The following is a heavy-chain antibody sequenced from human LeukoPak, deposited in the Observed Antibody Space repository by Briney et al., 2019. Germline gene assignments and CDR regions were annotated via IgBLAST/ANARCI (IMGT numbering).Heavy chain of an antibody. J-gene: IGHJ6*03. V-gene: IGHV1-2*02. CDR2: INPNSGGT. Sequence: ASVKVSCKASGYTFTGYYMHWVRQAPGQGLEWMGWINPNSGGTNYAQKFQGRVTMTRDTSISTAYTELGRLRSDDTAVYYCARDPGPLTIFGVLYYMDVWGKGTTVTVSS. CDR3: ARDPGPLTIFGVLYYMDV. CDR1: GYTFTGYY. D-gene: IGHD3-3*01.